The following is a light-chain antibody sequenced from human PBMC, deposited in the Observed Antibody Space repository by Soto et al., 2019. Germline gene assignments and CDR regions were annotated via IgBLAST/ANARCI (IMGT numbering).Light chain of an antibody. CDR3: KQYGSSPQT. J-gene: IGKJ2*01. Sequence: IVLTQSPGTLSLSPGERARVYCSEIQSVISSYLAWYQQKPGQAPRLLIYGASSRATGIPDRFSGSGSGTDFTLTISRLETEDFAVYYCKQYGSSPQTFGKGTKVDIK. CDR2: GAS. CDR1: QSVISSY. V-gene: IGKV3-20*01.